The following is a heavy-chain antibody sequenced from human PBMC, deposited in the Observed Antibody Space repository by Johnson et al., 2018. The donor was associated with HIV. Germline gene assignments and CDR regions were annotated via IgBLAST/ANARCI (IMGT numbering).Heavy chain of an antibody. J-gene: IGHJ3*02. V-gene: IGHV3-74*03. CDR1: GFAFRTYW. Sequence: EQLVESGGGLVQPGGSLRLSCAASGFAFRTYWMVWVRQVPGKRPVWVARIYNDGSRTTYADSVKGRFTISRDNSKNTLYLQMNSLRAEDTAVYYCEKGLWGHGAFDIGGQGTRVTVSS. D-gene: IGHD2-21*01. CDR2: IYNDGSRT. CDR3: EKGLWGHGAFDI.